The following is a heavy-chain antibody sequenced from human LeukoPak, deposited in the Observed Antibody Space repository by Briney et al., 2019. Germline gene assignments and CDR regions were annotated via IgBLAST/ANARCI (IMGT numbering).Heavy chain of an antibody. V-gene: IGHV4-34*01. CDR2: INHSGST. D-gene: IGHD3-10*01. Sequence: SETLSLTCAVSGGSISSGGYYWSWIRQPPGKGLEWIGEINHSGSTNYNPSLKSRVTISVDTSKNQFSLKLSSVTAADTAVYYCVSLGEFYFNYWGQGTLVTVSS. J-gene: IGHJ4*02. CDR1: GGSISSGGYY. CDR3: VSLGEFYFNY.